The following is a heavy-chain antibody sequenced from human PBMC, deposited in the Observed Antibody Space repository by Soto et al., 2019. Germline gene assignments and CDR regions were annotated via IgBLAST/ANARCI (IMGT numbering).Heavy chain of an antibody. D-gene: IGHD6-19*01. CDR2: IYYSGST. Sequence: SETLSLTCTVSGGSISSSSYYWGWIRQPPGKGLEWIGSIYYSGSTYYNPSIKSRVNISVDTSKNQFSMKLNSVTAADTAVYYCASLRIAVADYWGQGTLVTVSS. V-gene: IGHV4-39*01. J-gene: IGHJ4*02. CDR3: ASLRIAVADY. CDR1: GGSISSSSYY.